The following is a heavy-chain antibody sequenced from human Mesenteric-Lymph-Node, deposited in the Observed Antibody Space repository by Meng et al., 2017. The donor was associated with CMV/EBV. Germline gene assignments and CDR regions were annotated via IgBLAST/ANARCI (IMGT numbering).Heavy chain of an antibody. CDR2: ISSSGSSI. CDR1: GFTFRTYS. Sequence: GESLKISCAASGFTFRTYSMNWVRQAPGKGPEWVSYISSSGSSIYYADSVKGRFTISRDNAKNSVYLQMNSLRAEDTAVYYCARAPTSYDILTGYFPNGLDVWGQGTTVTVSS. CDR3: ARAPTSYDILTGYFPNGLDV. D-gene: IGHD3-9*01. J-gene: IGHJ6*02. V-gene: IGHV3-48*04.